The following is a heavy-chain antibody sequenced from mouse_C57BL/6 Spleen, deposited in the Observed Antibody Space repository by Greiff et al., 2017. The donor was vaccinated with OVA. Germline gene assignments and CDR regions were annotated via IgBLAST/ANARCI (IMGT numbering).Heavy chain of an antibody. J-gene: IGHJ3*01. CDR2: IRNKANGYTT. V-gene: IGHV7-3*01. Sequence: EVKLMESGGGLVQPGGSLSLSCAASGFTFTDYYMSWVRQPPGKALEWLGFIRNKANGYTTEYSASVKGRFTISRDNSQSILYLQMNALRAEDSATYYCARYEVDAWFAYWGQGTLVTVSA. CDR1: GFTFTDYY. CDR3: ARYEVDAWFAY.